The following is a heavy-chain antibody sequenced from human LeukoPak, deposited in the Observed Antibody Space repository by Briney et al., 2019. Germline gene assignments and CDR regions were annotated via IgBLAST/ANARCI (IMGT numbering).Heavy chain of an antibody. CDR3: AKDHYYYYYMDV. Sequence: HPGGSLRLSCTASGFTFSSYGMHWVRQAPGKGLEWVAFIRYDGSNKYYADSVKGRFTISRDNSKNTLYLQMNSLRAEDTAVYYCAKDHYYYYYMDVWGKGTTVTISS. CDR2: IRYDGSNK. J-gene: IGHJ6*03. V-gene: IGHV3-30*02. CDR1: GFTFSSYG.